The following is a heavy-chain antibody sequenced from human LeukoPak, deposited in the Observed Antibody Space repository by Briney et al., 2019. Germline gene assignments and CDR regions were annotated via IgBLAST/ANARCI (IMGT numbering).Heavy chain of an antibody. Sequence: SQTLSLTCTVSGGSISSGDYYWSWIRQPPGKGLEWIGYIYYSGSTYYNPSLKSRVTISVDTSKNQFSLKLSSVTAADTAVYYCAREPPFGVVIHSYWGQGTLVTVSS. D-gene: IGHD3-3*01. CDR2: IYYSGST. V-gene: IGHV4-30-4*01. J-gene: IGHJ4*02. CDR3: AREPPFGVVIHSY. CDR1: GGSISSGDYY.